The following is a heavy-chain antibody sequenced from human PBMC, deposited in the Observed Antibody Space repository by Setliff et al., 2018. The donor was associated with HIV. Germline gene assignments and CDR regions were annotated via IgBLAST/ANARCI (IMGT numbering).Heavy chain of an antibody. CDR3: ARQDQYDDSGYYVGFYGMDV. CDR2: IYTTGST. J-gene: IGHJ6*02. D-gene: IGHD3-22*01. CDR1: GGSISSSSYY. V-gene: IGHV4-61*02. Sequence: SETLSLTCTVSGGSISSSSYYWTWIRQPAGKGLEWIGRIYTTGSTNYNPSPKSRVTIAVDKSKNQFSLKLSSVTAADTAVYYCARQDQYDDSGYYVGFYGMDVWGQGTTVTVSS.